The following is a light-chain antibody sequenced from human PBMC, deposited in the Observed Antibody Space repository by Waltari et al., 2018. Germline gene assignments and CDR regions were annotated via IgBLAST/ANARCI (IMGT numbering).Light chain of an antibody. V-gene: IGKV3-20*01. J-gene: IGKJ1*01. CDR2: GSS. CDR3: QQYGSSPRT. Sequence: EIVLTQSPGTLSLSPGERATLSCRASQSISSSSLAWYQQKRGQAPRLLIYGSSSRATGIPDRFSGSGSGTDFTLTISRLEPEDFAVYYGQQYGSSPRTFGQGTKVEVK. CDR1: QSISSSS.